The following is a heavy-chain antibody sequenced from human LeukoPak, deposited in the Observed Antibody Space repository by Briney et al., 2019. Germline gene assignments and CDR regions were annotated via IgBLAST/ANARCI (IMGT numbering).Heavy chain of an antibody. CDR1: GFTFSSYW. V-gene: IGHV3-7*01. CDR3: ARGYIVRGVQFDP. Sequence: GGSLRLSCAASGFTFSSYWMSWVRQAPGKGLEWVANIKQDGSEKYYVDSVKGRFTISRDNAKNSLYLQMNSLRAEDTAVYYCARGYIVRGVQFDPWGQGTLVTVSS. D-gene: IGHD3-10*01. J-gene: IGHJ5*02. CDR2: IKQDGSEK.